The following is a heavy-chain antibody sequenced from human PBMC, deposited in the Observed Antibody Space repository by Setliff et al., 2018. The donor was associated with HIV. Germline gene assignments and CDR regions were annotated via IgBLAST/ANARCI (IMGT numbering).Heavy chain of an antibody. D-gene: IGHD3-22*01. CDR3: ARVSLDHDSSGYRNWFDP. V-gene: IGHV1-2*02. CDR1: GYTFTGYY. CDR2: INPNSGGT. J-gene: IGHJ5*02. Sequence: ASVKVSCKASGYTFTGYYMHWVRQAPGQGLEWMGWINPNSGGTNYAQKFQGRVTMTRDTSISTAYMELSRLRSDDTAVYYCARVSLDHDSSGYRNWFDPWGQGTLVTVSS.